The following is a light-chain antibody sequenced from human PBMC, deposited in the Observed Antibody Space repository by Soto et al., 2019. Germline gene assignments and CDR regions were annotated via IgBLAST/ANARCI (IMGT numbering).Light chain of an antibody. Sequence: IQLTQSPSSLSASVGDRVTITCRASQGINKFLAWYQQRPGKAPQLLVYGASTLQSGVPSRFSGSGSGTEFTLTISSLQPDDFATYYCQQYNSYSYTFGQGTKLEIK. CDR1: QGINKF. J-gene: IGKJ2*01. CDR2: GAS. CDR3: QQYNSYSYT. V-gene: IGKV1-9*01.